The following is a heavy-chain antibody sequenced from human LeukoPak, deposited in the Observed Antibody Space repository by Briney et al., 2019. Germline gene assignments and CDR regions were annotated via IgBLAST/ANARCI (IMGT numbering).Heavy chain of an antibody. D-gene: IGHD3-10*01. CDR2: LHYDGST. J-gene: IGHJ5*02. Sequence: PSETLSLTCTVSGGSITTHYWSWIRQPPGKGLEWIGYLHYDGSTNYNPPLKSRVTTSVETSKNQFSLKLSSVTAVDTAVYYCARFGTFGENWFDPWGQGILVIVSS. CDR1: GGSITTHY. V-gene: IGHV4-59*11. CDR3: ARFGTFGENWFDP.